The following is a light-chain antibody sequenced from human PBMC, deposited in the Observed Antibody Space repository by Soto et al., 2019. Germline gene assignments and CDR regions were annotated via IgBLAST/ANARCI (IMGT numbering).Light chain of an antibody. J-gene: IGKJ1*01. CDR3: QQYGGSPRT. V-gene: IGKV3-15*01. CDR1: QSVSTN. Sequence: EIVMTQSPTTLSVSPGERATLSCRASQSVSTNLAWYQQKPGQVPSLLIYGASTRASGIPERFSGSGSGTDFTLTISRLEPEDFAVYYCQQYGGSPRTFGQGTKVDIK. CDR2: GAS.